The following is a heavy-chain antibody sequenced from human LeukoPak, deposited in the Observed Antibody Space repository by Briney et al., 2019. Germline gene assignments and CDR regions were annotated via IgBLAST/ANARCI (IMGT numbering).Heavy chain of an antibody. J-gene: IGHJ4*02. Sequence: SETLSLTCAVSGYSISSGYYWGWIRQPPGKGLEWIGSIYHSGSTYYNPSLKSRVTISVDTSKNQFSLKLSSVTAADTAVYYCARQAVACVSDWGQGTLVTVSS. V-gene: IGHV4-38-2*01. CDR2: IYHSGST. CDR1: GYSISSGYY. CDR3: ARQAVACVSD. D-gene: IGHD6-19*01.